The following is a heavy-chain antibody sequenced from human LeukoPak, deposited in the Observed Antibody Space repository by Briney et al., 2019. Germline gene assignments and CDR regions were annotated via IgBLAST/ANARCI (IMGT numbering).Heavy chain of an antibody. CDR2: ISYDGSNK. J-gene: IGHJ4*02. Sequence: GGSLRLSCAASGFTFSSYGMHWVRQAPGKGLEWVAVISYDGSNKYYADSVKGRLTISRDNSKNTLYLKMNIRRVEDTAVYYCAIRPIREPHLTDYWGQGTVATVSS. V-gene: IGHV3-30*03. CDR3: AIRPIREPHLTDY. CDR1: GFTFSSYG. D-gene: IGHD1-26*01.